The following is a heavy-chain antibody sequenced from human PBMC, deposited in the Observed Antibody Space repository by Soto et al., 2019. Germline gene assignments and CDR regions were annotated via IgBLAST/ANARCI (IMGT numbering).Heavy chain of an antibody. V-gene: IGHV3-30-3*01. CDR1: GFTFSSYA. CDR2: ISYDGSNK. Sequence: GGSLRLSCAASGFTFSSYAMHRVRQAPGKGLEWVAVISYDGSNKYYADSVKGRFTISRDNSMDTLYLQMNSLRAEDTAVYYCARDYYGSGSYVLFDPWGQGTLVTVSS. D-gene: IGHD3-10*01. J-gene: IGHJ5*02. CDR3: ARDYYGSGSYVLFDP.